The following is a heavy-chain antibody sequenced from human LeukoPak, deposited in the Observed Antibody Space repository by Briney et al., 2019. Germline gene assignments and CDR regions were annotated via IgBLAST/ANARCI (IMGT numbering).Heavy chain of an antibody. CDR2: IYYSGRT. CDR3: ARGLWVFGY. J-gene: IGHJ4*02. V-gene: IGHV4-59*12. Sequence: SETLSLTCTVSGGSISNYYWSWIRQPPGKGLEWIGYIYYSGRTRYNPSLKSPVTISVDTSKNQFSLKLSSVTAADTAVYYCARGLWVFGYWGQGTLVTVSS. CDR1: GGSISNYY. D-gene: IGHD3-16*01.